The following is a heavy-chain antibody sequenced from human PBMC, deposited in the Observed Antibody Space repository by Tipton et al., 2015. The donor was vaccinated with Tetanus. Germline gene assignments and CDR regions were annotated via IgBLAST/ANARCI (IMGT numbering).Heavy chain of an antibody. J-gene: IGHJ4*02. CDR3: AKDRGDGSNYFDY. CDR1: GFTFSTYG. V-gene: IGHV3-33*06. CDR2: IWFDGTYK. D-gene: IGHD3-10*01. Sequence: SLRLSCAASGFTFSTYGLHWVRPAPGKGLEWVATIWFDGTYKYYGDSVKGRFTISRDNSKNTVYLQMNSLRAEDTAFYYCAKDRGDGSNYFDYWGRGTPVTVSS.